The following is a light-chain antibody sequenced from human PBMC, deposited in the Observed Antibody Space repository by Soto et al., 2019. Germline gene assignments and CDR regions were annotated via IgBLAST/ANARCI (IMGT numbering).Light chain of an antibody. Sequence: QSALTQPASVSGSPGQSITISCTGTSSDIGAYNYVSWYKQHPGKAPKLLIYGLTNRPSGVSNRFSGSKSGNTASLTISGLQADDDADYYCSSYTTSLTLVFGGGTKLTVL. CDR1: SSDIGAYNY. J-gene: IGLJ3*02. CDR3: SSYTTSLTLV. CDR2: GLT. V-gene: IGLV2-14*01.